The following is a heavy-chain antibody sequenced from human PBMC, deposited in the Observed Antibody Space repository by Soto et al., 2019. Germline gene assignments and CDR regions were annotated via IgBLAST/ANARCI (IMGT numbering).Heavy chain of an antibody. CDR2: INPNSGGT. Sequence: ASVKVSCKASGYTFTGYYMHWVRQAPGQGLEWMGWINPNSGGTNYAQKFQGRVTMTRDTSISTAYMELSRLRSDDTAVYYCARSPLYDYYFDYWGQGTLVTVSS. J-gene: IGHJ4*02. V-gene: IGHV1-2*02. D-gene: IGHD3-16*01. CDR3: ARSPLYDYYFDY. CDR1: GYTFTGYY.